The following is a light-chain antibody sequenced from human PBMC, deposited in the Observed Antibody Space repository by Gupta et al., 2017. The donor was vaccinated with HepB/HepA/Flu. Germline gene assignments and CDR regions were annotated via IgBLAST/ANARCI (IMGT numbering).Light chain of an antibody. CDR3: AAWDDSLSGWV. J-gene: IGLJ3*02. V-gene: IGLV1-47*01. CDR2: RNN. CDR1: SSNIGKNY. Sequence: CSGSSSNIGKNYVFWYQQLPGTAPKLLIYRNNQRPSGVSDRFSGSKSDTSASLAISGLRSDDEAHYYCAAWDDSLSGWVFGGGTKLSVL.